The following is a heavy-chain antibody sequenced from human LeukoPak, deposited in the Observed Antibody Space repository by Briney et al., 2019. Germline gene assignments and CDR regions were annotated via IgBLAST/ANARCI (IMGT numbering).Heavy chain of an antibody. CDR1: GDSVSSNSAA. D-gene: IGHD2-2*01. CDR2: TYYRSKWYN. J-gene: IGHJ5*02. Sequence: SQTLSLTCAISGDSVSSNSAAWNWIRQSPSRGLEWLGRTYYRSKWYNDYAVSVRSRITINPDTSKNQFSLQLNSVTPEDTAVYYCARDPGLFDCSSTSCRGASWFDPWGQGTLVTVSS. V-gene: IGHV6-1*01. CDR3: ARDPGLFDCSSTSCRGASWFDP.